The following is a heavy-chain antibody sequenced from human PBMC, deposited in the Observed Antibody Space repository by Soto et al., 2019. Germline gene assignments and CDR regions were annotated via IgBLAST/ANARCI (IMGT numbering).Heavy chain of an antibody. J-gene: IGHJ4*02. D-gene: IGHD3-22*01. V-gene: IGHV5-10-1*01. CDR1: GYSFAGYW. Sequence: GESLQISCKGSGYSFAGYWITWVRQKPGKGLEWMGRIDPSDSQTYYSPSFRGHVTISATKSITTVFLQWSSLRASDTAMYYCARQIYDSDTGPNFQYYFDSWGQGTPVTVSS. CDR3: ARQIYDSDTGPNFQYYFDS. CDR2: IDPSDSQT.